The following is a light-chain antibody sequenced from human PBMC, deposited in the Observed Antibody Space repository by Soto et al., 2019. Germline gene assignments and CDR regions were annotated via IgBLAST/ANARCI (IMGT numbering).Light chain of an antibody. J-gene: IGKJ4*01. CDR3: QQYYDAPALT. V-gene: IGKV4-1*01. CDR2: WAS. CDR1: HSGLHSSNNRNY. Sequence: DIVMTQSPDSLALSLGERATINSKSSHSGLHSSNNRNYLAWYQQKPGQPPKLLIYWASTRESGVPDRFSGSGSGTDFTLTITSLQSEDVAVYYRQQYYDAPALTFGGGTKVDI.